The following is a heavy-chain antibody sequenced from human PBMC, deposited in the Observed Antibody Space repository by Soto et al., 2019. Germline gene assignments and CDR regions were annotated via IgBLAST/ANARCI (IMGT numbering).Heavy chain of an antibody. Sequence: ASVKVSCKASGYTFTSYAMHWVRQAPGQRLEWMGWINAGNGNTKYSQKFQGRVTITRDTSASTAYMELSSLRSEDTAVYYCARVGADENEGSYYLLFDYWGQGTLVTVSS. CDR3: ARVGADENEGSYYLLFDY. D-gene: IGHD1-26*01. CDR1: GYTFTSYA. V-gene: IGHV1-3*01. CDR2: INAGNGNT. J-gene: IGHJ4*02.